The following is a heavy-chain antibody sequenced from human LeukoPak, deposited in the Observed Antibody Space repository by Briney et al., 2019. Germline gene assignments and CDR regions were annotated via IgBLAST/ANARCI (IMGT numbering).Heavy chain of an antibody. V-gene: IGHV1-2*02. D-gene: IGHD2-2*01. Sequence: APVKVSCKASGYTFTGYYMHWVRQAPGQGLEWMGWINPNSGGTNYAQKFQGRVTMTRDTSISTAYMELSRLRSDDTAVYYCARYCSSTSCPVSMDVWGKGTTVTVSS. CDR2: INPNSGGT. CDR3: ARYCSSTSCPVSMDV. CDR1: GYTFTGYY. J-gene: IGHJ6*03.